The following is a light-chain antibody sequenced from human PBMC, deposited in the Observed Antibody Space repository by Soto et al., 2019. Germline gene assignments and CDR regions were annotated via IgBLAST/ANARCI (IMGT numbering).Light chain of an antibody. CDR3: QQYNSYST. V-gene: IGKV1-5*03. Sequence: DIQMTQSPSSLSGSVGDRVTITWRASHGIGTWFGWYQQKPGKATKLLIYKASNLGSGAPTRCGGRGARTEFTVTSSSLHPDDFTNYYCQQYNSYSTFGQGTKVDI. J-gene: IGKJ1*01. CDR1: HGIGTW. CDR2: KAS.